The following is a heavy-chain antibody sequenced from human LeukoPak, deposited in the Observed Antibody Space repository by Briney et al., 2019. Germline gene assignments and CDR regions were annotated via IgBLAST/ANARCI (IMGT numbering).Heavy chain of an antibody. CDR3: AKDNYYDSSGYYTSWYYFDY. CDR1: GFTFSSYA. J-gene: IGHJ4*02. CDR2: ISGSGGST. Sequence: PGASLRLSCAASGFTFSSYAMSWVRQAPGKGLEWVSAISGSGGSTYYADSVKGRFTISRGNSKNTLYLQMNSLRAEDTAVYYCAKDNYYDSSGYYTSWYYFDYWGQGILVTVSS. D-gene: IGHD3-22*01. V-gene: IGHV3-23*01.